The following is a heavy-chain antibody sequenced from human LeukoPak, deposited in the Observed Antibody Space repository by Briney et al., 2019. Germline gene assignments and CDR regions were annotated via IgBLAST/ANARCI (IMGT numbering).Heavy chain of an antibody. V-gene: IGHV3-49*04. J-gene: IGHJ4*02. Sequence: GRSLRLSCTASGFTFCDYAMSWVRQAPGKGLEWVGFIRSKAYGGTTEYAASVKGRFTISRDDSKSIAYLQMNSLKTEDTAVYYCTRVAVPFFDYWGQGTLVTVSS. CDR2: IRSKAYGGTT. CDR1: GFTFCDYA. CDR3: TRVAVPFFDY. D-gene: IGHD6-19*01.